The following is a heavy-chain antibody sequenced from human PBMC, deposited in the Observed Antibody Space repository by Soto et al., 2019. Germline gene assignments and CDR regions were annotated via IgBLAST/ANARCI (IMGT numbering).Heavy chain of an antibody. D-gene: IGHD3-22*01. Sequence: SVKVSCKASGGTFSSYAISWVRQAPGQGLEWMGGIIPIFGTANYAQKFQGRVTITADESTSTAYMELSSLRSEDTAAYYCAHSARKYYYDSSGYAFDIWGQGTMVTVSS. CDR2: IIPIFGTA. V-gene: IGHV1-69*13. CDR1: GGTFSSYA. J-gene: IGHJ3*02. CDR3: AHSARKYYYDSSGYAFDI.